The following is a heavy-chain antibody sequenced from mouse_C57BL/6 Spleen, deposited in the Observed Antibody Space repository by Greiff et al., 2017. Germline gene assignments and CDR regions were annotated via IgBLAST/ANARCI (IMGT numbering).Heavy chain of an antibody. Sequence: VQLQQSGAELVRPGASVTLSCKASGYTFTDYEMHWVKQTPVHGLEWIGAIDPETGGTAYNQKFKGKAILTADKSSSTAYMELRSLTSEDSAVYYCTRLDYGSSHNWYFDVWGTGTTVTVSS. J-gene: IGHJ1*03. V-gene: IGHV1-15*01. CDR2: IDPETGGT. CDR1: GYTFTDYE. D-gene: IGHD1-1*01. CDR3: TRLDYGSSHNWYFDV.